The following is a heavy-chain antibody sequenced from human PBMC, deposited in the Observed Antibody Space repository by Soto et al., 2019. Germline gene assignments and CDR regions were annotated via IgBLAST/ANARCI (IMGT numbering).Heavy chain of an antibody. J-gene: IGHJ4*02. Sequence: SETLSLTCTVSGGSISGHSWIWIRQPAGKGLEWIGHIYPSGSTSYNPSLRSRVTMSLDTSSNQIFLNLTSVTAAATAVFYCVRGRSYSVYDFWGPGTLGTVSS. D-gene: IGHD5-12*01. V-gene: IGHV4-4*07. CDR2: IYPSGST. CDR1: GGSISGHS. CDR3: VRGRSYSVYDF.